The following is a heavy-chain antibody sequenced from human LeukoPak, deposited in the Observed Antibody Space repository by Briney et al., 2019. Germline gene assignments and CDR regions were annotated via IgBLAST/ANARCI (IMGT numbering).Heavy chain of an antibody. CDR2: IYTSGST. CDR3: ARGKYSSGWGPLAY. J-gene: IGHJ4*02. D-gene: IGHD6-19*01. Sequence: SETLSLTCTVSGGSISSYYWSWIRQPAGKGLEWIGRIYTSGSTNYNPSLKSRVTMSIDTSKNQFSLKLSSVTAADTAVYYCARGKYSSGWGPLAYWGQGTLVTVSS. CDR1: GGSISSYY. V-gene: IGHV4-4*07.